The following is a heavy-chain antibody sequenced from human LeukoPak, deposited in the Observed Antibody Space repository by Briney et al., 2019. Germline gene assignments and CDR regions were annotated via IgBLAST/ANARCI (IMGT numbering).Heavy chain of an antibody. D-gene: IGHD6-19*01. CDR2: FDPEDGET. Sequence: ASVTVSCKVSGYTLTELSMHWVRQAPGKGLEWMGGFDPEDGETIYAQKFQGRVTMTEDTSTDTAYMELSSLRSEDTAVYYCATLPGGWLVQDYWGQGTLVTVSS. CDR3: ATLPGGWLVQDY. V-gene: IGHV1-24*01. CDR1: GYTLTELS. J-gene: IGHJ4*02.